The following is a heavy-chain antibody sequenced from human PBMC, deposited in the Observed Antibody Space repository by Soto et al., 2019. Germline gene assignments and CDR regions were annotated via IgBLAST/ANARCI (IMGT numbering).Heavy chain of an antibody. CDR2: ISAFNGNT. CDR3: ARRSPEDAFDI. CDR1: GYTFTSHG. V-gene: IGHV1-18*01. Sequence: ASVKVSFKASGYTFTSHGISWLRQAPGQGLEWMGWISAFNGNTNYAQNFQGRVTMTTDTSTSTAFMELRSLRSDDTAMYYCARRSPEDAFDIWGQGTMVTVSS. J-gene: IGHJ3*02.